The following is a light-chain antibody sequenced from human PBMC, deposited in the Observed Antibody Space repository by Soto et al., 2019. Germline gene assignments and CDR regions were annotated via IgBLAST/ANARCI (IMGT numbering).Light chain of an antibody. Sequence: DIQMTQSPSTLSASVGDRVTITCRASQSISSWLAWYQQKPGKAPKLLTYKASSLESGVPSRFSGSGSGTEFTLTISSLQPDDFATYYCQQYNSYRWTFGQGTKVEIK. CDR1: QSISSW. J-gene: IGKJ1*01. V-gene: IGKV1-5*03. CDR3: QQYNSYRWT. CDR2: KAS.